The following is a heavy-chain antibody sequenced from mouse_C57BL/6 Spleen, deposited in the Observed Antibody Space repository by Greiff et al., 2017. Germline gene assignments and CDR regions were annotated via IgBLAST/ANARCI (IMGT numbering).Heavy chain of an antibody. V-gene: IGHV1-59*01. D-gene: IGHD1-1*01. CDR3: ASPYYYGSSPYV. CDR2: IDPSDSYT. Sequence: QVHVKQPGAELVRPGPSVKLSCKASGYTFTSYWMHWVKQRPGQGLEWLGVIDPSDSYTNYNQKFKGKATLTVDTSSSTAYMLLSSLASEDSAVDYCASPYYYGSSPYVWGTGTTVTVAS. CDR1: GYTFTSYW. J-gene: IGHJ1*03.